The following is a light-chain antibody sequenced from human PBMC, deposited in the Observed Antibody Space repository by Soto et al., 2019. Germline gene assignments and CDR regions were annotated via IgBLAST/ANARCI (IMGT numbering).Light chain of an antibody. J-gene: IGKJ4*01. CDR3: QQYLSSPAT. CDR1: QSVLYISNQKNY. Sequence: DIVMTQSPDSLAVSLGERATINCKSSQSVLYISNQKNYLAWYQQKPGQPPKLLISWASTRESGVPDRFSGSGSGTHFTLTISSLQAEDLAVYYCQQYLSSPATFGGGTKVEI. V-gene: IGKV4-1*01. CDR2: WAS.